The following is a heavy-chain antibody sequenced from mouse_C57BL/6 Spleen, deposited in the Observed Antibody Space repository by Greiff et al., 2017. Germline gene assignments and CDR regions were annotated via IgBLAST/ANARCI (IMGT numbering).Heavy chain of an antibody. CDR3: AYGSPDY. D-gene: IGHD2-2*01. Sequence: VKLQQPGTELVKPGASVKLSCKASGYTFTSYWMHWVKQRPGKGLEWIGNINPSNGGTNYNEKFKCKATLTVDKSSSTAYMQLSSLPSEDSAIYCCAYGSPDYWGQGTTLTVSS. CDR2: INPSNGGT. CDR1: GYTFTSYW. V-gene: IGHV1-53*01. J-gene: IGHJ2*01.